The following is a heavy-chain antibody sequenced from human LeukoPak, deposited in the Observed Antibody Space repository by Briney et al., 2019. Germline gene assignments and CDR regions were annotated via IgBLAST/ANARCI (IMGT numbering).Heavy chain of an antibody. CDR2: ISYDGSNK. CDR3: AGGYSYGYLKQFDY. Sequence: PGGSLRLSCAASGFTFSSYAMHWVRQAPGKGLEWVAVISYDGSNKYYADSVKGRFTIFRDNSKNTLYLQMNSLRAEDTAVYYCAGGYSYGYLKQFDYWGQGTLVTVSS. J-gene: IGHJ4*02. V-gene: IGHV3-30*04. D-gene: IGHD5-18*01. CDR1: GFTFSSYA.